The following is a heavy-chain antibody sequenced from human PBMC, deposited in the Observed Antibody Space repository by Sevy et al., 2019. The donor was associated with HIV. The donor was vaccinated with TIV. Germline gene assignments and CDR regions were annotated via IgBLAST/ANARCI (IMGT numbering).Heavy chain of an antibody. Sequence: GGSLRLSCAASGFTFSNAWMSWVRQAPGKGLEWVGRIKSKTDGGTTDYAAPVKGRFTISSDDSKNTMYLQMNSLKTEDTAVYYCTTVSGSYLLDYWGQGTLVTVSS. CDR1: GFTFSNAW. V-gene: IGHV3-15*01. CDR2: IKSKTDGGTT. J-gene: IGHJ4*02. CDR3: TTVSGSYLLDY. D-gene: IGHD1-26*01.